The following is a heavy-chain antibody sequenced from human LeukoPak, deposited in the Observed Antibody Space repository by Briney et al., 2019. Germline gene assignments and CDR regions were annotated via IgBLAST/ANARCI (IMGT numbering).Heavy chain of an antibody. Sequence: PGGSLRLSCAASGFTFSNYGMHWVRQAPGKGLQWVAFISYDGSNKYYADSVKGRFTISRDNSKNTLYLQMNSLRAEDTAVYYCAKESSGWYGFGDYWGQGTLVTVSS. CDR3: AKESSGWYGFGDY. V-gene: IGHV3-30*18. D-gene: IGHD6-19*01. J-gene: IGHJ4*02. CDR2: ISYDGSNK. CDR1: GFTFSNYG.